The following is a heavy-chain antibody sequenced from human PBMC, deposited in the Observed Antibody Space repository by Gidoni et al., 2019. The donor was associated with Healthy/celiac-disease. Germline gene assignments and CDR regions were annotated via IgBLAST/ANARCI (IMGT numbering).Heavy chain of an antibody. CDR1: GGSFSGYY. CDR3: ARDSLLEWLFLVGFGMDV. J-gene: IGHJ6*02. V-gene: IGHV4-34*01. D-gene: IGHD3-3*01. CDR2: ITHSGST. Sequence: QVQLQQWGAGLLKPSETLSLTFAVHGGSFSGYYGIWIRQPPGKGLEWIGEITHSGSTNYNPSLQSRVTISVDTSKYLFSLKLSFVTSADTAVDYCARDSLLEWLFLVGFGMDVWGQGTTVTVSS.